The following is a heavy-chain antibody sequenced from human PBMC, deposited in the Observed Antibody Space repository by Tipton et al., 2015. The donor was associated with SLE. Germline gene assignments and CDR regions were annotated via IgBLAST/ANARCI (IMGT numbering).Heavy chain of an antibody. V-gene: IGHV4-34*01. CDR2: INHSGST. CDR3: ARGTYYDILTGSYYFDY. D-gene: IGHD3-9*01. CDR1: GDSISSHY. J-gene: IGHJ4*02. Sequence: TLSLTCTVSGDSISSHYWSWIRQPPGKGLEWIGEINHSGSTNYNPSLKSRVTISVDTSKNQFSLKLSSVTAADTAVYYCARGTYYDILTGSYYFDYWGQGTLVTVSS.